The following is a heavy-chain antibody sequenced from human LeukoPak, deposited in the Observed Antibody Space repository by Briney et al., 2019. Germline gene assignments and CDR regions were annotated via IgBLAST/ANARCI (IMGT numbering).Heavy chain of an antibody. V-gene: IGHV3-30-3*01. Sequence: GRSLRLSCAASGFTFSSYAMHWVRQAPGKGLEWVAVISYDGSNKYYADSVKGRFTISRDNSKNTLYLQMNSLRAEDTAVYYCARDRPGVVGATLVFDYWGQGTLVTVSS. CDR1: GFTFSSYA. CDR2: ISYDGSNK. J-gene: IGHJ4*02. CDR3: ARDRPGVVGATLVFDY. D-gene: IGHD1-26*01.